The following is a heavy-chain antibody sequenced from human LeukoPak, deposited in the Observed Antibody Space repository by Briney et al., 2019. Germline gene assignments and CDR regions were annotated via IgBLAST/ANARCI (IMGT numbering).Heavy chain of an antibody. CDR2: ISYDESNK. CDR1: GFTFSSYG. CDR3: AKDFPVPAALGGFDY. V-gene: IGHV3-30*18. Sequence: GRSLGLSCAASGFTFSSYGMHWVRQAPGRGLEWVAVISYDESNKYYADSVKGRFTISRDNSKNTLYLQMNSLRAEDTAVYYCAKDFPVPAALGGFDYWGQGTLVTVSS. D-gene: IGHD2-2*01. J-gene: IGHJ4*02.